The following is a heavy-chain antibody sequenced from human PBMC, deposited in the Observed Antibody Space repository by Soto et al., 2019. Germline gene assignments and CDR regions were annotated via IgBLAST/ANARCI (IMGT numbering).Heavy chain of an antibody. V-gene: IGHV1-3*04. CDR3: ARHKDLSLVTTLDY. J-gene: IGHJ4*02. Sequence: ASVKVSCKASGYTFKSYQIYWVRQAPGQRLECMGWINISNGNTEYSQNFQGRVTMTRDTSASTAYMELSSLRSEDTAVYYCARHKDLSLVTTLDYWGAGTTVTVYS. D-gene: IGHD4-17*01. CDR1: GYTFKSYQ. CDR2: INISNGNT.